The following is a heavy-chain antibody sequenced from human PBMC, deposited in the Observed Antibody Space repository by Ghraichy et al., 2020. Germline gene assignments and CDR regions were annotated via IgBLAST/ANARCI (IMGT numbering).Heavy chain of an antibody. CDR2: IKQGGGEK. D-gene: IGHD1-26*01. CDR1: EFSFNKFW. J-gene: IGHJ4*02. Sequence: ETLSLTCVGSEFSFNKFWMSWVRQAPGKGLEWVASIKQGGGEKHYADSLKGRIAISRDNTQNSLFLQLDSLRVDDTAVYYCARARGGWCTTTNCFAEYAEYWGEGTLVTVSS. V-gene: IGHV3-7*01. CDR3: ARARGGWCTTTNCFAEYAEY.